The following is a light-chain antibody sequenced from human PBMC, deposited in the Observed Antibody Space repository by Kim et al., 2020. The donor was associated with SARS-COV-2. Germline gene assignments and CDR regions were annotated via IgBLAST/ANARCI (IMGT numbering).Light chain of an antibody. CDR3: QQYYDSPRT. CDR1: QSVLYSSNNKNY. J-gene: IGKJ1*01. Sequence: DIVIPQSPDSLAVSLGERATINCKSSQSVLYSSNNKNYLAWFQQKPGQPPKLLIYWASTRDSGVPDRFSGSGSGTYFTLTISRLQAEDVAVYYCQQYYDSPRTFGQGTKVDIK. V-gene: IGKV4-1*01. CDR2: WAS.